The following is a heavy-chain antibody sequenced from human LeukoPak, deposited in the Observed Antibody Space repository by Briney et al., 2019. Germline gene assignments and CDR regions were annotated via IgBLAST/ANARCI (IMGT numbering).Heavy chain of an antibody. V-gene: IGHV3-7*04. D-gene: IGHD3-10*01. CDR1: GFTFTRYW. CDR2: IKQEGGEN. J-gene: IGHJ4*02. CDR3: ARGAAVVRGSFGD. Sequence: GGSLRLSCAASGFTFTRYWMNWVRQAPGKGLEWVANIKQEGGENNYVDSVTGRVTISRDNARNSLYLQMNTLRVEATAVYYCARGAAVVRGSFGDWGQGTLVTVSS.